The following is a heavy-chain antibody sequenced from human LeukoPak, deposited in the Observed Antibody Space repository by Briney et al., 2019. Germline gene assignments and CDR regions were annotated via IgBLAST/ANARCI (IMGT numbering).Heavy chain of an antibody. V-gene: IGHV3-30*04. CDR1: GFTFSGFA. CDR3: ARPLRGRIWDAFDI. CDR2: ISYDGSNK. D-gene: IGHD1-26*01. Sequence: TGGSLRLSCAASGFTFSGFAMSWVRQAPGKGLEWVAVISYDGSNKYYADSVKGRFTISRDNSKNTLYLQMNSLRAENTAVYYCARPLRGRIWDAFDIWGQGTMVTVSS. J-gene: IGHJ3*02.